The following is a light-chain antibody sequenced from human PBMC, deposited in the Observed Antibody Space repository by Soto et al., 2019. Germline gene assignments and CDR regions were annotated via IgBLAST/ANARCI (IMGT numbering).Light chain of an antibody. V-gene: IGKV3-15*01. CDR3: QPYNNWPLT. Sequence: DIVMTQSPDSLAVSLGERATLSCRASQRISTYLAWYQHKPGQTPRLLIYDTSTRATGVPARFSGSRSGPEFTLTINSLQSEDFAIYYCQPYNNWPLTFGGGTRLEIK. J-gene: IGKJ5*01. CDR1: QRISTY. CDR2: DTS.